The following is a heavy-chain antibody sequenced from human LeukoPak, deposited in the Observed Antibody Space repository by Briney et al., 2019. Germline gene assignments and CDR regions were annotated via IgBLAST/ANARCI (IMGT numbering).Heavy chain of an antibody. D-gene: IGHD1-26*01. V-gene: IGHV1-2*04. J-gene: IGHJ6*02. Sequence: ASVKVSCKASGYTFTGYYMHWVRQAPGQGLEWMGWINPNSGGTNYAQKFQGWVTMTRDTSISTAYMELSRLRSDDTAVYYCARRGEIVGAAYYYGMDVWGQGTTVTVSS. CDR1: GYTFTGYY. CDR3: ARRGEIVGAAYYYGMDV. CDR2: INPNSGGT.